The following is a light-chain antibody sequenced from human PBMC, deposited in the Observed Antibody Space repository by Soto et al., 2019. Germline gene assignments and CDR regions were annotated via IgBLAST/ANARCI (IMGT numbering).Light chain of an antibody. CDR3: QQSYTTPHT. V-gene: IGKV1-39*01. Sequence: DILMTQSPSSLSASLGDRVTITCRASQSISTLLSWYQQKPGKAPKLLIFGASTLQTGVPSRFSGSGSGTDFSLTISSLQPDDIATYFCQQSYTTPHTFGQGTKLGT. CDR2: GAS. J-gene: IGKJ2*01. CDR1: QSISTL.